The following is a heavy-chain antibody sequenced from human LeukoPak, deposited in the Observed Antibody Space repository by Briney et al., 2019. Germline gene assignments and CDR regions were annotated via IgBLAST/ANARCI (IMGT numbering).Heavy chain of an antibody. CDR2: INPDGSTT. Sequence: GGSLRLSCAASGFTFSNYWMHWVRHDPGKGLVWVSFINPDGSTTNYADSVKGRFTISRDNAKNALYLQMNSPRAEDTAVYYCASTRSGYIWGPFDYWGQGTLVTVSS. J-gene: IGHJ4*02. D-gene: IGHD3-22*01. V-gene: IGHV3-74*01. CDR1: GFTFSNYW. CDR3: ASTRSGYIWGPFDY.